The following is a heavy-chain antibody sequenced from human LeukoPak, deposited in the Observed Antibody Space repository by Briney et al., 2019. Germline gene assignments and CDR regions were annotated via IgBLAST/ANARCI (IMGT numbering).Heavy chain of an antibody. J-gene: IGHJ4*02. D-gene: IGHD4-23*01. CDR1: GGSFSGYY. CDR3: ARGRGGNSGDS. Sequence: SETLSLTCAVYGGSFSGYYWSWIRQPPGKGLEWIGEINHSGSTNYNPSLKSRVTISLDTSKNQFSLKLSSVTAADAAVYYCARGRGGNSGDSWGQGTLVTVSS. CDR2: INHSGST. V-gene: IGHV4-34*01.